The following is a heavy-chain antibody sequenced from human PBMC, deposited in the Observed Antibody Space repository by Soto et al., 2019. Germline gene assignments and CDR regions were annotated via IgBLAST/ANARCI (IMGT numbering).Heavy chain of an antibody. V-gene: IGHV4-39*01. J-gene: IGHJ3*02. CDR1: LCSISGTTYY. CDR3: ASPIQSMATRLRAFDI. Sequence: SESMSLTFTVSLCSISGTTYYWGWISQPPGKGLEWIGSIYKSGSTYYNPSLKSRVTISVDTSKNQFSLKLNSVTAAGTAVYYCASPIQSMATRLRAFDIWGQGTMVTVSS. CDR2: IYKSGST. D-gene: IGHD6-6*01.